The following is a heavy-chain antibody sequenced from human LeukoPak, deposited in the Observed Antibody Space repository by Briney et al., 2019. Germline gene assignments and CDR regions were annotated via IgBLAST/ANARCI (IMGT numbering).Heavy chain of an antibody. CDR2: ISWNSGTI. CDR3: AKDSAVTAIGLFDY. V-gene: IGHV3-9*01. D-gene: IGHD2-21*02. CDR1: GFTFDDFA. J-gene: IGHJ4*02. Sequence: PGRSLRLSCAASGFTFDDFAMHWVRHAPGKGLEWVSGISWNSGTIDYADSVKGRFTLSRDNAKSSLYLQMNSLRAEDTALYYCAKDSAVTAIGLFDYWGQGTLVTVSS.